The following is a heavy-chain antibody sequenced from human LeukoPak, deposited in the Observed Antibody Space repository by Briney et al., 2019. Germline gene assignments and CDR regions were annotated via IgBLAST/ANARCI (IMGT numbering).Heavy chain of an antibody. J-gene: IGHJ4*02. V-gene: IGHV3-64D*06. CDR3: VKDAAMYSSSWYGDY. CDR1: GFTFSSYA. D-gene: IGHD6-13*01. Sequence: PGGSLRLSCSASGFTFSSYAMHWVRQAPGKGLEYVSAISSNGGSTYYADSVKGRFTISRDNSKNTLYLQMSSLGAEDTAVYYCVKDAAMYSSSWYGDYWGQGTLVTVSS. CDR2: ISSNGGST.